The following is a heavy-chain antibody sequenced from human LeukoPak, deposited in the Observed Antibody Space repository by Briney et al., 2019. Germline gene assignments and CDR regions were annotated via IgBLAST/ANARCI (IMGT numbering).Heavy chain of an antibody. Sequence: KPSETPSLACTVSGGSISSHYWSWIRQPPGKGLEWIGYIYYSGSTNYNPSLKSRVTISVDTSKNQFSLKLSSVTAADTAVYYCARAGSGYYLGAFDIWGQGTMVTVSS. J-gene: IGHJ3*02. CDR2: IYYSGST. D-gene: IGHD3-22*01. V-gene: IGHV4-59*11. CDR1: GGSISSHY. CDR3: ARAGSGYYLGAFDI.